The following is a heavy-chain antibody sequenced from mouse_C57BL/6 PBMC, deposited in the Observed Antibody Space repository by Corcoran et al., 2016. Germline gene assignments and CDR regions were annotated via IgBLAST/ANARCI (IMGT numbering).Heavy chain of an antibody. V-gene: IGHV1-19*01. CDR3: ARRCGGRYWYFDV. Sequence: EVQLQQSGPVLVKPGASVKMSCKASGYTFTDYYMNWVKQSHGKSLEWIGVINPYNGGTSYNQKFKGKATLTVDKSSSTAYMELNSLTSEDSAVYYCARRCGGRYWYFDVWGTGTTVTVSS. J-gene: IGHJ1*03. CDR1: GYTFTDYY. D-gene: IGHD1-1*02. CDR2: INPYNGGT.